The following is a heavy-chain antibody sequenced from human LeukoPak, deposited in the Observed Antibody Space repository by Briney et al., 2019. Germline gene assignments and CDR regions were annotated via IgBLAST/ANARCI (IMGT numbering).Heavy chain of an antibody. V-gene: IGHV3-30*04. D-gene: IGHD3-22*01. CDR1: GFSFSGYA. J-gene: IGHJ4*02. Sequence: GGSLRLSCVASGFSFSGYAIHWVRQAPGKGLEWVALISYNGRRKEYADSVKGRFTIDRDNSKNTVYLQMNSLRPDDTAIYFCARQEARNYYYEGLDYWGQGNLVTVSS. CDR2: ISYNGRRK. CDR3: ARQEARNYYYEGLDY.